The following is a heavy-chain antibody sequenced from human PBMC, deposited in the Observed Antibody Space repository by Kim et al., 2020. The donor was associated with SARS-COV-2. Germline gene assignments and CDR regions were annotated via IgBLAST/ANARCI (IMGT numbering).Heavy chain of an antibody. CDR3: ARVPLFDRGVIVFDY. CDR1: GGSISSYY. Sequence: SETLSLTCTVSGGSISSYYWSWIRQPPGKGLEWIGYIYYSGSTNYNPSLKSRVTISVDTSKNQFSLKLSSVTAADTAVYYCARVPLFDRGVIVFDYWGQGTLVTVSS. CDR2: IYYSGST. J-gene: IGHJ4*02. D-gene: IGHD3-10*01. V-gene: IGHV4-59*13.